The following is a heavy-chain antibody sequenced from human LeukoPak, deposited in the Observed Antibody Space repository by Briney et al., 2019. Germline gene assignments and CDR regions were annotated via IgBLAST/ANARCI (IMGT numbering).Heavy chain of an antibody. D-gene: IGHD3-10*01. J-gene: IGHJ4*02. CDR2: IKSKTDGGTT. CDR3: TTDGSGSFDY. Sequence: PGGSLRLSCAASGFIASGFPFSSYSMSWVRQAPGKGLEWVGRIKSKTDGGTTDYAAPVKGRFTISGDDSKSTLYLQMNSLKTEDTAVYYCTTDGSGSFDYWGQGTLVTVSS. CDR1: GFPFSSYS. V-gene: IGHV3-15*01.